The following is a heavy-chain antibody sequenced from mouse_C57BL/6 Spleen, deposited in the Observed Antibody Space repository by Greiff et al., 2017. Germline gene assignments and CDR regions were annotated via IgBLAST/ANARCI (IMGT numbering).Heavy chain of an antibody. V-gene: IGHV1-22*01. CDR2: INPNNGGT. CDR1: GYTFTDYN. Sequence: VQLQQSGPELVKMSCKASGYTFTDYNMHWVKQSHGKSLEWIGYINPNNGGTSYNQKFKGKATLTVNKSSSTAYMELRSLTSEDSAVYYCAREGLPYYFDYWGQGTTLTVSS. D-gene: IGHD6-1*01. J-gene: IGHJ2*01. CDR3: AREGLPYYFDY.